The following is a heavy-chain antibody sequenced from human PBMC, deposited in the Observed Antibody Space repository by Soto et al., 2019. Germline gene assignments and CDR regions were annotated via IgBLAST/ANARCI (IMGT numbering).Heavy chain of an antibody. CDR1: GGTFSSYA. CDR3: ALNNRAGKVKTKDRYNWNYSAH. CDR2: IIPIFGTA. V-gene: IGHV1-69*13. J-gene: IGHJ4*02. Sequence: GASVKVSCKASGGTFSSYAISWVRQAPGQGLEWMGGIIPIFGTANYAQKFQGRVTITADESTSTAYMELSSLRSEDTAVYYCALNNRAGKVKTKDRYNWNYSAHWGQGTLVTVSS. D-gene: IGHD1-7*01.